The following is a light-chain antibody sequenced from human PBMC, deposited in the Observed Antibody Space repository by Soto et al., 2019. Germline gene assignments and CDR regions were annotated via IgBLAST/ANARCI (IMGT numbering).Light chain of an antibody. CDR2: EVS. CDR3: ASYTSSSTPVV. Sequence: QSALTQPASVSGSPGQSITISCTGTSSDVGYYNYVSWYQQHPGKAPKVMIYEVSDRPSGVSNRFSGSKSGNTASLTISGLQAEDEADYYCASYTSSSTPVVFGGGTKLTVL. CDR1: SSDVGYYNY. V-gene: IGLV2-14*01. J-gene: IGLJ2*01.